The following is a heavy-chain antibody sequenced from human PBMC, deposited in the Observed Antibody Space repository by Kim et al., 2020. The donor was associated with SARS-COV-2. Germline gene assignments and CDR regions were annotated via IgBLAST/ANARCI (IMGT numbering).Heavy chain of an antibody. Sequence: GVSLRLSCAASGFTFSSYNMIWVRQAPGKGLEWVSFINSTSNHTYFADSVKGRFTISRDNAQNSLFLQMNSLRDEDTAVYYCTKGMAGCSYAVSCFWGPG. D-gene: IGHD3-10*01. J-gene: IGHJ1*01. CDR3: TKGMAGCSYAVSCF. CDR1: GFTFSSYN. V-gene: IGHV3-21*04. CDR2: INSTSNHT.